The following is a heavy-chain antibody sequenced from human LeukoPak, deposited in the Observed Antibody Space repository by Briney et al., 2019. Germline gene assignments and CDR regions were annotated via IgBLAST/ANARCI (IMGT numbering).Heavy chain of an antibody. CDR3: AKGGRWGYSGYDLER. Sequence: GGSLRLSCAASGFTFSNAWMSWVRQAPGKGLEWVGRIKSKTDGGTTDYAAPVKGRFTISRDDSKNTLYLQMNSLRAEDTAVYYCAKGGRWGYSGYDLERWGQGTLVTVSS. J-gene: IGHJ4*02. D-gene: IGHD5-12*01. V-gene: IGHV3-15*01. CDR2: IKSKTDGGTT. CDR1: GFTFSNAW.